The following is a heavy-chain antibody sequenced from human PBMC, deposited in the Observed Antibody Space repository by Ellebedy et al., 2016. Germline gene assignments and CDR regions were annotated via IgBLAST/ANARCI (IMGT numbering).Heavy chain of an antibody. D-gene: IGHD3-16*01. Sequence: GGSLRLSXAASGFTFSSYAMSWVRQAPGKGLEWVSAISGSGGSTYYADSVKGRFTISRGNSQNTLYLQMNSLRPEDTAVYHCAKLRLVAPGVQHWGQGTLVTVSS. CDR2: ISGSGGST. V-gene: IGHV3-23*01. CDR3: AKLRLVAPGVQH. J-gene: IGHJ1*01. CDR1: GFTFSSYA.